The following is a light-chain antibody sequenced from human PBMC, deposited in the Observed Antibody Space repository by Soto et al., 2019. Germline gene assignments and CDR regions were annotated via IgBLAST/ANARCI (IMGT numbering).Light chain of an antibody. CDR1: SSDIGGYNY. CDR2: DVS. CDR3: YSYTSSSTVL. Sequence: QSALTKPASVSGSPGQSITISCTGISSDIGGYNYVSWYQQHPGKAPKLMIYDVSNRRSGVSNRFSGSKSGNTASLTISGLQAEDEADYYCYSYTSSSTVLFGGGTKVTVL. V-gene: IGLV2-14*01. J-gene: IGLJ2*01.